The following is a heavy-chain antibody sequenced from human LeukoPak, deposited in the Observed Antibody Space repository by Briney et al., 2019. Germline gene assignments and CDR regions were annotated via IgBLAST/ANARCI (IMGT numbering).Heavy chain of an antibody. CDR3: AKSQAAGTVYYYYYYMDV. CDR2: ISGSGGST. Sequence: GGSLRLSCAASGFTFSSYAMSWVRQAPGKGLEWVSAISGSGGSTYYADSVKGRFTISRDNSKNTLYLQMNSLRAEDTAVYYCAKSQAAGTVYYYYYYMDVWGKGTTVTVSS. J-gene: IGHJ6*03. D-gene: IGHD6-13*01. CDR1: GFTFSSYA. V-gene: IGHV3-23*01.